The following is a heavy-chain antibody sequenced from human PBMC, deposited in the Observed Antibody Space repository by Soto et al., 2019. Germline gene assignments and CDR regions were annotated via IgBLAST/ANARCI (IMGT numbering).Heavy chain of an antibody. CDR2: IYYSGST. D-gene: IGHD4-17*01. CDR1: GGSISSSSYY. J-gene: IGHJ4*02. V-gene: IGHV4-39*01. Sequence: SSETLSLTCTVSGGSISSSSYYWGWIRQPPGKGLEWIGSIYYSGSTYYNPSLKSRVTISVDTSKNQFSLKLSSVTAADTAVYYCARQETTVTTIDYWGQGTLVTVSS. CDR3: ARQETTVTTIDY.